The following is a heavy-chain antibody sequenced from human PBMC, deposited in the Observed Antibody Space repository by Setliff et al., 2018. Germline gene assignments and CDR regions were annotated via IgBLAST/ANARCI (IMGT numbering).Heavy chain of an antibody. CDR2: ISAYSGNT. Sequence: ASVKVSCKASGYTFSNYGITWVRQAPGQGLEWRGWISAYSGNTKYALTLQGRVTMTTDTSTTTAYLELRSLTSDDTAVYYCSRLVRYCTTTSCQGASGADLWGQGTLVTVSS. V-gene: IGHV1-18*04. CDR1: GYTFSNYG. D-gene: IGHD2-2*01. CDR3: SRLVRYCTTTSCQGASGADL. J-gene: IGHJ4*02.